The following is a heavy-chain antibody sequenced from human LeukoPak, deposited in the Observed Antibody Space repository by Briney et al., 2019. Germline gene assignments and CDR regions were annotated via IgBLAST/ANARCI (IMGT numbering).Heavy chain of an antibody. CDR1: GFSVSSHA. J-gene: IGHJ6*02. D-gene: IGHD2-21*01. V-gene: IGHV3-64*01. CDR2: ISNNGGNT. Sequence: GSLRLSCVASGFSVSSHAMHWVRQAPGKGLEYVSAISNNGGNTYYASSVKGKFTISRNNSKNTLYLQMGSLRTEDMAVYYCARDRGWSFPNYGMDVWGQGTTVTVSS. CDR3: ARDRGWSFPNYGMDV.